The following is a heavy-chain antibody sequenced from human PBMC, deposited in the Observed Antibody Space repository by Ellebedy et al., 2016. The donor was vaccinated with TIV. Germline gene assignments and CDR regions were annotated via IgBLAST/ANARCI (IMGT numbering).Heavy chain of an antibody. CDR2: ISGSGGST. J-gene: IGHJ5*02. CDR3: AKEGGYSYGYENWFDP. D-gene: IGHD5-18*01. CDR1: GFTFSSYA. Sequence: GESLKISCAASGFTFSSYAMSWVRQAPGKGLEWVSAISGSGGSTYYADSVKGRFTISIDNSKNTLYLQMNSLRAEYTAVYYCAKEGGYSYGYENWFDPWGQGTLVTVSS. V-gene: IGHV3-23*01.